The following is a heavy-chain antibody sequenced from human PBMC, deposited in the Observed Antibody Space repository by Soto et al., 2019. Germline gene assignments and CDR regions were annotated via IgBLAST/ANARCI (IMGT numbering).Heavy chain of an antibody. D-gene: IGHD3-9*01. CDR2: INAGSGNT. CDR3: ARVTAWYFPDY. V-gene: IGHV1-3*01. J-gene: IGHJ4*02. Sequence: ASGKVSCKASGYTVTSYAMDWVRQAPVQSLEWIGWINAGSGNTKYGQKFQGRVTITVDRSAGAGYMELSSLRSEETAVYYCARVTAWYFPDYWGQGTLVTVSS. CDR1: GYTVTSYA.